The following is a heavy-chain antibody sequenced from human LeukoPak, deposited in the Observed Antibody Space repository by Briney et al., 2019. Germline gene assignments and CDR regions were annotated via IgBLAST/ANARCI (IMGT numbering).Heavy chain of an antibody. CDR2: IYHNGST. Sequence: SETLSLTCTVSGGSLRRTGYCWGWIRQPPGKGLEWIGSIYHNGSTCNNPSLKSRVILSVDTSRNQFSLKLSSVTAADTAVYYCARHDRWKYSHFDYWGQGTLVTVSS. D-gene: IGHD1-7*01. V-gene: IGHV4-39*01. CDR1: GGSLRRTGYC. J-gene: IGHJ4*02. CDR3: ARHDRWKYSHFDY.